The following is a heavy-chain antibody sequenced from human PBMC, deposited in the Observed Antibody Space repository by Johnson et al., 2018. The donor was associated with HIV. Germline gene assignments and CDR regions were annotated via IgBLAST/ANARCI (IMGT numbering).Heavy chain of an antibody. CDR2: LRYDGTDQ. V-gene: IGHV3-30*02. D-gene: IGHD6-6*01. CDR3: AKTQSSIGGLDAFDL. Sequence: QVQLVESGGGVVQPGGSLRLSCVASGFKFSGYGMHWVRQAPGKELEWVSGLRYDGTDQFYADSVKGRFTISRDNSKSTVYLQMNRLRPEDSAVYFCAKTQSSIGGLDAFDLWAKGHRSSSRQ. CDR1: GFKFSGYG. J-gene: IGHJ3*01.